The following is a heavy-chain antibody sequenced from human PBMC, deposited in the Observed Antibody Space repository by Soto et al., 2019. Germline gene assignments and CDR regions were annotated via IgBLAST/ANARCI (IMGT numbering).Heavy chain of an antibody. V-gene: IGHV1-69*06. CDR1: GGTLSNYA. J-gene: IGHJ4*02. Sequence: QVQLVQSAAEVKKPGSSVKVSCKASGGTLSNYAFTWVRQAPGQGLEWMGGIIPIFGTANYAQKFQGRVTITADTSTSTSYMELGSLRSEDTAVYYCARSPGVFDYWGQGTLVTVSS. D-gene: IGHD2-15*01. CDR2: IIPIFGTA. CDR3: ARSPGVFDY.